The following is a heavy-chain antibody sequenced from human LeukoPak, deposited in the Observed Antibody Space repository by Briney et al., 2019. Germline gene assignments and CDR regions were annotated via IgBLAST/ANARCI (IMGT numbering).Heavy chain of an antibody. Sequence: SVKVSCKASGFTFTSSAMQWVRQARGQRLEWIGWIVVGSGNTNYAQKFQERVTITRDMSTSTAYMELSSLRSEDTAVYYCAAGWVCSGGSCYYYFDYWGQGTLFTVPS. V-gene: IGHV1-58*02. J-gene: IGHJ4*02. CDR1: GFTFTSSA. CDR2: IVVGSGNT. D-gene: IGHD2-15*01. CDR3: AAGWVCSGGSCYYYFDY.